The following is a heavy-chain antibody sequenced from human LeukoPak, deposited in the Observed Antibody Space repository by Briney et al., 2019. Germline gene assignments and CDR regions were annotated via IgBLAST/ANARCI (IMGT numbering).Heavy chain of an antibody. Sequence: GGSLRLSCAASGFTVSSNYMTWVRQAPGKGLEWVSVIYSGGSTYYADSVRGRFTISRDNSKNTLYLQMNSLRAEDTAVYYCARLSNWDWGQGTLVTVSS. CDR3: ARLSNWD. CDR1: GFTVSSNY. D-gene: IGHD1-1*01. V-gene: IGHV3-53*01. J-gene: IGHJ4*02. CDR2: IYSGGST.